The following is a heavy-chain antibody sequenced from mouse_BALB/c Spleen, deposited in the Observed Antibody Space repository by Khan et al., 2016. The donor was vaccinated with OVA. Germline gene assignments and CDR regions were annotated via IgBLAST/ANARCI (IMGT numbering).Heavy chain of an antibody. CDR2: ISDGGSYT. CDR3: AGAGYGGFAY. Sequence: EVELVESGGGLVKPGGSLKLSCAASEFTFSDYYMYWVRQTPEKRLEWVATISDGGSYTYYPDSVKGRFTISRDNAKNNLYLQMSSLKSEDTAMYYCAGAGYGGFAYWGQGSLVTVSA. J-gene: IGHJ3*01. D-gene: IGHD1-1*02. V-gene: IGHV5-4*02. CDR1: EFTFSDYY.